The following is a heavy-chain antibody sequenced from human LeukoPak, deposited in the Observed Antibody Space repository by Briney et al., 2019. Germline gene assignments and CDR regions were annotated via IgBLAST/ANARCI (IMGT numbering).Heavy chain of an antibody. CDR2: IYYSGST. J-gene: IGHJ6*02. V-gene: IGHV4-59*01. D-gene: IGHD3-9*01. Sequence: SETLSLTCTVSGGSISSYYWSWIRQPPGKGLEWIEYIYYSGSTNYNPSLKSRVTISVDTSKNQFSLKLSSVTAADTAVYYCARAPHLRYFDWLPDSDYGMDVWGQGTTVTVSS. CDR3: ARAPHLRYFDWLPDSDYGMDV. CDR1: GGSISSYY.